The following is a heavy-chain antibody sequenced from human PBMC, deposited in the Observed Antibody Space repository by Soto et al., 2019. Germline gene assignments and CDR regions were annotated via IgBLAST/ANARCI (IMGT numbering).Heavy chain of an antibody. CDR2: IYYSGST. J-gene: IGHJ6*02. D-gene: IGHD3-22*01. CDR1: GCSISSDY. CDR3: AGEAYYDSSGYHLSRYYYGMDV. Sequence: PSETLSLTCTVSGCSISSDYWSWIRQHPGKGLEWIGYIYYSGSTNYNPSLKSRVTISVDTSKNQFSLKLSSVTAADTAVYYCAGEAYYDSSGYHLSRYYYGMDVRGQGTTVTVSS. V-gene: IGHV4-59*01.